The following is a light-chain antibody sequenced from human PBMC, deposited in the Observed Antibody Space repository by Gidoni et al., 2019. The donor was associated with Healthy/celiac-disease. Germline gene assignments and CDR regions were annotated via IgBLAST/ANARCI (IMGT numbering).Light chain of an antibody. CDR3: QRYFSALRGT. V-gene: IGKV1D-43*01. CDR2: NAS. J-gene: IGKJ3*01. Sequence: AIRMTQSPFSLSASVGDRVTITCWAIQGISSYLAWYQQKPSKAPKRFIYNASSLQSWVPSRFTVRGAGTDYTLSICGLQRENFATCYCQRYFSALRGTFGHGTKVDIK. CDR1: QGISSY.